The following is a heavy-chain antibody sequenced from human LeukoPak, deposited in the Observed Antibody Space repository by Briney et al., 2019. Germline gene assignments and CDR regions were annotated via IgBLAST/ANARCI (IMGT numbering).Heavy chain of an antibody. CDR3: AKHGAYCFDY. CDR2: IRRDGYEQ. D-gene: IGHD2-15*01. V-gene: IGHV3-7*01. CDR1: GITFSSCP. Sequence: PGGSLRLSCVASGITFSSCPMHWVRQAPGKGLEWVANIRRDGYEQLYVGSVKGRFTISRDNDKNLLYLQMNSLRAEDTAVYYCAKHGAYCFDYWGQGALVTVSS. J-gene: IGHJ4*02.